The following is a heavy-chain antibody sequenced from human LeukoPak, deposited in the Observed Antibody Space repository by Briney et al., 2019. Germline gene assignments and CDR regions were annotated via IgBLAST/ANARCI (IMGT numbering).Heavy chain of an antibody. V-gene: IGHV1-8*01. CDR3: TRGSSGRRDN. CDR1: GYTFTSCD. J-gene: IGHJ4*02. D-gene: IGHD6-19*01. Sequence: ASVKVSCKASGYTFTSCDINWVRQATGQGLEWMGWMNPNSGDTGYGQSFQGRITMTRDISIGTAYMELSNLTSEDTAIYYCTRGSSGRRDNWGQGTLVTVSA. CDR2: MNPNSGDT.